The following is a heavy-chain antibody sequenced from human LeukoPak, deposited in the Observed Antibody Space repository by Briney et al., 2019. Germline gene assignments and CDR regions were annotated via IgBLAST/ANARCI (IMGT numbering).Heavy chain of an antibody. CDR1: GFTFSSYA. CDR3: AREGWIQLWLGYFDY. Sequence: GGSLRLSCAASGFTFSSYAMYWVRQAPGKGLEWVAVISYDGSNKYYADSVKGRFTISRDNSKNTLYLQMNSLRAEDTAVYYCAREGWIQLWLGYFDYWGQGTLVTVSS. D-gene: IGHD5-18*01. J-gene: IGHJ4*02. V-gene: IGHV3-30*04. CDR2: ISYDGSNK.